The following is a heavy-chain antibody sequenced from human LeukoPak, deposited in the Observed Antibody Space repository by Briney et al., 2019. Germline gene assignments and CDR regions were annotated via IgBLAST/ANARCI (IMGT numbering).Heavy chain of an antibody. CDR3: ALSLVGVYYLYY. D-gene: IGHD2-21*01. Sequence: SVKVSCKASGGTFSSYAISWVRQAPGQGLEWMGRIIPIFGIANYAQKFQGRVTITADKSTSTAYMELSSLRSEDTAVYYFALSLVGVYYLYYWGQGTLVTVSS. J-gene: IGHJ4*02. CDR2: IIPIFGIA. CDR1: GGTFSSYA. V-gene: IGHV1-69*04.